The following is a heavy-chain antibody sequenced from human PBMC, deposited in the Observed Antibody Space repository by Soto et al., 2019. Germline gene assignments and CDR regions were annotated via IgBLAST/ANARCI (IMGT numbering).Heavy chain of an antibody. V-gene: IGHV1-18*01. CDR3: AKDASSWFYYYYGMVV. CDR1: GYIFSNFG. CDR2: ISGYNDNT. Sequence: QIQLVQSGPEVRKPGASVKVSCKASGYIFSNFGISWVRQAPGQGLEWMGWISGYNDNTNYAQKFQDRVRMTTDISTSTAYMELTTLRPEDTAVYYCAKDASSWFYYYYGMVVWGQGTTVTVSS. D-gene: IGHD2-2*01. J-gene: IGHJ6*02.